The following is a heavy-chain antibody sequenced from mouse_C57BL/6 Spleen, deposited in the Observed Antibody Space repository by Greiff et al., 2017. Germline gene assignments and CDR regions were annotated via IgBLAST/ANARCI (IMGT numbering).Heavy chain of an antibody. Sequence: EVKLMESGGGLVQPGGSLKLSCAASGFTFSDYYMYWVRQTPEKRLEWVAYISNGGGSTYYPDTVKGRFTISRDNAKNTLYLQMSRLKSEDTAMYYCARQGNYYGSSPYYFDYWGQGTTLTVSS. J-gene: IGHJ2*01. V-gene: IGHV5-12*01. CDR2: ISNGGGST. CDR1: GFTFSDYY. CDR3: ARQGNYYGSSPYYFDY. D-gene: IGHD1-1*01.